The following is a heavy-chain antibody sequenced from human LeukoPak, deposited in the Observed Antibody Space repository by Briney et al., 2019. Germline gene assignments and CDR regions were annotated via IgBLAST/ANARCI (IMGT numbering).Heavy chain of an antibody. J-gene: IGHJ4*02. D-gene: IGHD1-1*01. V-gene: IGHV3-74*03. Sequence: GGSLRLSCAAAGFTFSNYWMHWVRQAPGKGLVWAAAIKTDGSDMQYADSVKGRFAISRDNAKNTVYLQMNSLRDEDTAVYYCARLSGTIASAVWGQGTLVTVSS. CDR3: ARLSGTIASAV. CDR2: IKTDGSDM. CDR1: GFTFSNYW.